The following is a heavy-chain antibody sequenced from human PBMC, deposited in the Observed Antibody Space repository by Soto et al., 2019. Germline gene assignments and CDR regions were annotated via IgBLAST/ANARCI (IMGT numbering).Heavy chain of an antibody. CDR2: ISGSGST. CDR1: GGSVSSGYNY. CDR3: ATESGSTYGYFDY. V-gene: IGHV4-30-4*01. Sequence: SETLSLTCTVSGGSVSSGYNYWSWIRQSPGKGLEWIGYISGSGSTGYNPSLKNRLTMSVDRSKNQFTLRLTSVTAAYTAVYFCATESGSTYGYFDYWGQGTQVTVSS. D-gene: IGHD5-18*01. J-gene: IGHJ4*02.